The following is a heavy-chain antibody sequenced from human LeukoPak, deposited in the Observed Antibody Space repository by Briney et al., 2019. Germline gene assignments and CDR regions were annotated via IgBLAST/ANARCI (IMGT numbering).Heavy chain of an antibody. CDR3: ARATGVVIIGFDY. V-gene: IGHV1-2*02. Sequence: GASVKVSCKASGYTFTRYYMHWVRQAPGQGLEWMGWINPNSGGTNYAQKFQGRVTMTRDTSISTAYMELSRLRSDDTAVYYCARATGVVIIGFDYWGQGTLFTVSS. CDR2: INPNSGGT. D-gene: IGHD3-3*01. J-gene: IGHJ4*02. CDR1: GYTFTRYY.